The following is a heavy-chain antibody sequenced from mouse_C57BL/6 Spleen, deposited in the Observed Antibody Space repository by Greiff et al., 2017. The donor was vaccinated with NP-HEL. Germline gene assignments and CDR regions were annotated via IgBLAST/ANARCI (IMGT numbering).Heavy chain of an antibody. CDR2: IYPGDGDT. V-gene: IGHV1-82*01. J-gene: IGHJ1*03. CDR1: GYAFSSSW. Sequence: QVQLQQSGPELVKPGASVKISCKASGYAFSSSWMNWVKQRPGKGLEWIGRIYPGDGDTNYNGKFKGTATLTADKSSSTAYMQLSSLTSEDASVYVCARSRMVTTKGYFDVWGTGTTVTVSS. D-gene: IGHD2-2*01. CDR3: ARSRMVTTKGYFDV.